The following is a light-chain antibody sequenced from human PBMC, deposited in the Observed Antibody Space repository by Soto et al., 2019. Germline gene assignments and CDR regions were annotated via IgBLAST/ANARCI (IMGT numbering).Light chain of an antibody. CDR1: QSVYSN. J-gene: IGKJ1*01. CDR3: QQYNSWPT. V-gene: IGKV3-15*01. CDR2: GAS. Sequence: EIVMTQSPATLCVSPGERATLSCRASQSVYSNLAWYQQKPGQAPRLLIYGASTRATGIPARFSGSGSGTEFTLTISSLQSEDSALYYCQQYNSWPTFGHGTKVEIE.